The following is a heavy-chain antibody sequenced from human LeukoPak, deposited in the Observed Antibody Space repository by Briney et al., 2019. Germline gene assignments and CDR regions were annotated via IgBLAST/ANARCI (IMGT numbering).Heavy chain of an antibody. D-gene: IGHD3-22*01. J-gene: IGHJ4*02. CDR2: IYYSGST. Sequence: SQTLSLTCTVSGGSISSGDYYWSWIRQPPGKGLEWIGYIYYSGSTYYNPSLKSRVTISVDTSKNQFSLKLSSVTAADTAVYYCARGGSSGYPFDYWGLGTLVTVSS. CDR1: GGSISSGDYY. CDR3: ARGGSSGYPFDY. V-gene: IGHV4-30-4*08.